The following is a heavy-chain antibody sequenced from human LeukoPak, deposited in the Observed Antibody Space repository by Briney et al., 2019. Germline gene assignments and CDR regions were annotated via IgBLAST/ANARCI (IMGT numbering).Heavy chain of an antibody. V-gene: IGHV3-9*01. J-gene: IGHJ6*03. Sequence: PGGSLRLSCAASGFTFSSYAMSWVRQAPGKGLEWVSGISWNSGSIGYADSVKGRFTISRDNAKNSLYLQMNSLRAEDTALYYCAKGGNIYYYYYMDVWGKGTTVTVSS. D-gene: IGHD4-23*01. CDR2: ISWNSGSI. CDR3: AKGGNIYYYYYMDV. CDR1: GFTFSSYA.